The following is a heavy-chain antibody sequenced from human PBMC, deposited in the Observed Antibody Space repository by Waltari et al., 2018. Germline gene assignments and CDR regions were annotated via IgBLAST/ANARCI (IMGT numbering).Heavy chain of an antibody. Sequence: QVQLVQSGSELKKPGASVKVSCKASGYTFTSYAMNWVRPPPGQGLEWMGWINTNTGNPTYAQGFTGRFVFSLDTSVSTAYLQISSLKAEDTAVYYCARGAPVPIFGVVYYYYGMDVWGQGTTVTVSS. D-gene: IGHD3-3*01. CDR2: INTNTGNP. J-gene: IGHJ6*02. CDR1: GYTFTSYA. CDR3: ARGAPVPIFGVVYYYYGMDV. V-gene: IGHV7-4-1*02.